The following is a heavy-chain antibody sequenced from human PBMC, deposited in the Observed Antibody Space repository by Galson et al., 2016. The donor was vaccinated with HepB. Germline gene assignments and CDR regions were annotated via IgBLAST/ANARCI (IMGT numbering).Heavy chain of an antibody. Sequence: SLRLSCAASGFIFNSYSMNWVRQAPGKGLEWISYISSSSNSMYYADSVKGRFTISRDNSKNTLYVQMNNLGAEDTAVYYCAKEDNIAGATTINNWGQGTLVTVPS. CDR1: GFIFNSYS. V-gene: IGHV3-48*04. J-gene: IGHJ4*02. D-gene: IGHD1-26*01. CDR2: ISSSSNSM. CDR3: AKEDNIAGATTINN.